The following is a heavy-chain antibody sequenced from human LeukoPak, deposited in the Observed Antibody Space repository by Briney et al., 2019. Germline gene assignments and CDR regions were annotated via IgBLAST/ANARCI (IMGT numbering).Heavy chain of an antibody. CDR2: IYYSGST. Sequence: PSETLSLTCTVSGGSISSYYWSWMRQPPGKGLEWMGYIYYSGSTNYNPSLKSRVTISVDTSKNQFSLKLSSVTSADTAVYYCARVRTTYRNFDYWGQGTLVTVSS. CDR3: ARVRTTYRNFDY. J-gene: IGHJ4*02. D-gene: IGHD1-26*01. CDR1: GGSISSYY. V-gene: IGHV4-59*12.